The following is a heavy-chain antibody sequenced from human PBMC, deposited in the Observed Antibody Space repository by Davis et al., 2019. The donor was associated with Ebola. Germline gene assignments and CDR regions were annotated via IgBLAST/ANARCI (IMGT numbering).Heavy chain of an antibody. CDR1: GGSISSYY. Sequence: PSETLSLTCTVSGGSISSYYWGWIRQPPGKGLEWIGSIYYSGSTYYNPSLKSRVTISVDTSKNQFSLKLSSVTAADTAVYYCARTVYSSVDAFDIWGQGTMVTVSS. V-gene: IGHV4-39*07. J-gene: IGHJ3*02. CDR2: IYYSGST. CDR3: ARTVYSSVDAFDI. D-gene: IGHD3-22*01.